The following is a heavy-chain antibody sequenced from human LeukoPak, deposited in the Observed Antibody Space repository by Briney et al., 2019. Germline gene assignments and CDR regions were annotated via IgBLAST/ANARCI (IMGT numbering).Heavy chain of an antibody. CDR3: ARGPRRAAAAPEY. CDR2: INHSGST. D-gene: IGHD6-13*01. V-gene: IGHV4-34*01. Sequence: SDTLSLPCAVYGGSFSGYYWSCIRHPPGKGLEWIGEINHSGSTNDNPSHKSRVTISVDTSKNQFSLKLSSVTAADTAVYHCARGPRRAAAAPEYWGQGTLVTVSS. CDR1: GGSFSGYY. J-gene: IGHJ4*02.